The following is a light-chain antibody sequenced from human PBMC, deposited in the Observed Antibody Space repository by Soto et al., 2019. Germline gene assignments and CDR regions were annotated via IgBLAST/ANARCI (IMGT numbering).Light chain of an antibody. CDR3: QSDDSSRSRWV. V-gene: IGLV1-40*01. CDR2: GNS. CDR1: SSNIGAGYD. J-gene: IGLJ3*02. Sequence: QSVLTQPPAVSGAPGQRVTISCTGSSSNIGAGYDVHWYQQLPGTAPKLLIYGNSNRPSGVPDRFSGSKSGTSASLAITGRQAEDEADYYCQSDDSSRSRWVFGGGTKLTVL.